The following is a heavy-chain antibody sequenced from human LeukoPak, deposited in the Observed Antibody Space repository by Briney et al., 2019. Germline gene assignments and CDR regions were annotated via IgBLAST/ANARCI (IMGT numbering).Heavy chain of an antibody. CDR1: GYTFTGHY. CDR3: ARCSTPHWIFDAFDI. CDR2: INPNSGGT. D-gene: IGHD1-1*01. V-gene: IGHV1-2*02. Sequence: ASVKVSCKASGYTFTGHYMHWVRQAPGRGPEWMGWINPNSGGTNYAQKFQGRVTMTRDTSISTAYMELSGLRSDDTAVYYCARCSTPHWIFDAFDIWGQGTMVTVSS. J-gene: IGHJ3*02.